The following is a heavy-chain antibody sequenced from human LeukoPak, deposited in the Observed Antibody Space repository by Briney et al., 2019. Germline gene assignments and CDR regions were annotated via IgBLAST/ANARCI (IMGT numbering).Heavy chain of an antibody. CDR2: TSSDGGST. D-gene: IGHD3-16*01. CDR1: GFSFNTPP. Sequence: GALSLSWSASGFSFNTPPMRWVRPAPGNGLEYVAPTSSDGGSTYNADSVKGRFPISRDSSKTIMYLQMGSMRLEDLAMYYCARSSEARFGELVLWGQGTLVTVSS. J-gene: IGHJ1*01. V-gene: IGHV3-64*02. CDR3: ARSSEARFGELVL.